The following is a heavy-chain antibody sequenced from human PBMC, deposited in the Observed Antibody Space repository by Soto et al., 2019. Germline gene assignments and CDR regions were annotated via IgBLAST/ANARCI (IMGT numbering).Heavy chain of an antibody. Sequence: EVQLVESGGGLVQPAGSLRLSCVASGFTFSDHYMDWVRQAPGKGLEWVGRIRNKVMTYTTEYAASAKGRFTVSRDASRNSLYLQMNSLNTEDPAMYYCTRVGRVTTPYYTDYWGQGTLVTVSS. V-gene: IGHV3-72*01. CDR2: IRNKVMTYTT. J-gene: IGHJ4*02. D-gene: IGHD2-21*02. CDR1: GFTFSDHY. CDR3: TRVGRVTTPYYTDY.